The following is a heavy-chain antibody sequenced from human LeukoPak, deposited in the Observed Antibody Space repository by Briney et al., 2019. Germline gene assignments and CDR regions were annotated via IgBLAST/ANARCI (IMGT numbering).Heavy chain of an antibody. D-gene: IGHD3-22*01. CDR3: ARAPSEIGGYYPEYFRH. J-gene: IGHJ1*01. CDR2: IKSDGST. V-gene: IGHV3-74*01. CDR1: GFTFSSYW. Sequence: GGSLRLSCAASGFTFSSYWMHWVRHAPGKGLMSVSRIKSDGSTNYADSVKGRFTISRDNAKNTVSLQMNSLRAEDTGVYYCARAPSEIGGYYPEYFRHWGQGTLVTVSS.